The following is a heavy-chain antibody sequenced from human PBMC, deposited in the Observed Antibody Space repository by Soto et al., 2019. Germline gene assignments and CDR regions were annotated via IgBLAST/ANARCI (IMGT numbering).Heavy chain of an antibody. Sequence: QVQLQESGPGLVKPSETLSLTCTVSGGSISSYYWSWIRQPPGKGLEWIGYIYYSGSTNYNPYLKTRVTISVDTFKNQFSLKLSSVSAADTAVNDCTRRYTLTWGCLDPGGQGTLVTVSS. V-gene: IGHV4-59*08. CDR2: IYYSGST. CDR3: TRRYTLTWGCLDP. J-gene: IGHJ5*02. D-gene: IGHD3-16*02. CDR1: GGSISSYY.